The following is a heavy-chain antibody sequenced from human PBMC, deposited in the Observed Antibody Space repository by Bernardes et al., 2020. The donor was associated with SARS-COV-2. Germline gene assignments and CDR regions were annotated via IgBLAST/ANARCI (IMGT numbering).Heavy chain of an antibody. D-gene: IGHD2-2*01. Sequence: GGTLRLSCEASGFIFFTYTMSWVRQAPGKGLEWVSTISGSSDKTYYADSVKGRFTISRDNLKKTLYLQMKTLGAGDTAVYYCVKDTSERRQLTGDGRGHDAFDVWGQGTMVSVSS. CDR2: ISGSSDKT. V-gene: IGHV3-23*01. J-gene: IGHJ3*01. CDR1: GFIFFTYT. CDR3: VKDTSERRQLTGDGRGHDAFDV.